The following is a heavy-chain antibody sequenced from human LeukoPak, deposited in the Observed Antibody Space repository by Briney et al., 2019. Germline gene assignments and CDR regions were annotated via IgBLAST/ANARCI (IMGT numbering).Heavy chain of an antibody. J-gene: IGHJ4*02. CDR3: ARGDTVTPFDY. CDR1: GGSFIGYY. Sequence: ASETLSLTCAVYGGSFIGYYCSWIRQPPGKGLEWIGYIYYSGSTYYNPSLKSRVTISVDTSKSQFSLKLSSVTAADTAVYYCARGDTVTPFDYWGQGTLVTVSS. D-gene: IGHD4-17*01. CDR2: IYYSGST. V-gene: IGHV4-34*01.